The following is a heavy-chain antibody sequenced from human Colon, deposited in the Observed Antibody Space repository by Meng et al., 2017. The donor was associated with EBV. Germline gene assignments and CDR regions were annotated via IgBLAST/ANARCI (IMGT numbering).Heavy chain of an antibody. V-gene: IGHV4-4*02. CDR3: ARVVTALWGYYFDY. J-gene: IGHJ4*02. Sequence: VAPQGSGPGLVKPSGTLSLTCAVSGGSISSSNWWSWVRQPPGEGLEWIGEIYHSGSTNYNPSLKSRVTISVDKSKNQFSLKLSSVTAADTAVYYCARVVTALWGYYFDYWGQGTLVTVSS. D-gene: IGHD2-21*02. CDR2: IYHSGST. CDR1: GGSISSSNW.